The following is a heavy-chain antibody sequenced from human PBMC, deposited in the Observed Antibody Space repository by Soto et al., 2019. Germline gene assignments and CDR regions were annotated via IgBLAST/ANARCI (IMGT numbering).Heavy chain of an antibody. CDR1: GFTFSNAW. Sequence: EVQLVESGGGLVKPGGSLRLSCAASGFTFSNAWMNWVRQAPGKGLEWVGRIKSKTDGGTTDYAAPVKGRFTISRDDSKNTLYLQMNSLKTEDTAVYYYTTDYYYGSGRGYFDYWGQGTLVTVSS. J-gene: IGHJ4*02. V-gene: IGHV3-15*07. CDR2: IKSKTDGGTT. D-gene: IGHD3-10*01. CDR3: TTDYYYGSGRGYFDY.